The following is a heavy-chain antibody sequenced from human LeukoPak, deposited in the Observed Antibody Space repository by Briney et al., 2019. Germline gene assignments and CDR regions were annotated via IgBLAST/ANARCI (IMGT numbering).Heavy chain of an antibody. V-gene: IGHV3-30*03. CDR3: ARGFRTYCMDV. Sequence: GGSLRLSCAASGFTFSSYGMHWVRQAPGKGLEWVAVISYDGSNKYYADSVKGRFTISRDNSKNTLYLQMNSLRAEDTAVYYCARGFRTYCMDVWGQGTTVTVSS. CDR2: ISYDGSNK. D-gene: IGHD3-22*01. J-gene: IGHJ6*02. CDR1: GFTFSSYG.